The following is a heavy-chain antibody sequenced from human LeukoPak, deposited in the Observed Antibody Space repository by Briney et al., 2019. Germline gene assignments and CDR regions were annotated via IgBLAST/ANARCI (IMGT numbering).Heavy chain of an antibody. Sequence: GESLKISCKASGYTFTNYWIGWVRQLPGKGLEWMGIVYPGDSDTRYSPSFQGQVTISADKSISTAYLQWSSLQASDTAMYCCVRPVGELLSHDGFDIWGQGTMVTVSS. CDR1: GYTFTNYW. D-gene: IGHD3-10*01. V-gene: IGHV5-51*01. CDR3: VRPVGELLSHDGFDI. J-gene: IGHJ3*02. CDR2: VYPGDSDT.